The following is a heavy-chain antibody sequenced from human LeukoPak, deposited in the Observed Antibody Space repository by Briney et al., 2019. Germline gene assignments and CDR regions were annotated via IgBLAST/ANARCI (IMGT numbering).Heavy chain of an antibody. CDR3: ARDGSRTGLHANY. CDR2: VFYSGST. V-gene: IGHV4-39*07. Sequence: ASETLSLACTVSGGSISSSSSYWAWIRQPPGKGLEWIGSVFYSGSTSYNPSLKSRVTISVDTSKNQFSLKLSSVTAADTAVYYCARDGSRTGLHANYWGQGTLVTVSS. CDR1: GGSISSSSSY. D-gene: IGHD1-26*01. J-gene: IGHJ4*02.